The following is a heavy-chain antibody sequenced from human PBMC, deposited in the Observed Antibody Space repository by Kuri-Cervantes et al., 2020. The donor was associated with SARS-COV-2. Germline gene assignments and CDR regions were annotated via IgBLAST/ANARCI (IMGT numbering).Heavy chain of an antibody. Sequence: SETLSLTCTVSGHSVRSGYYWGWVRQPPGKGLEWIGSIYHTGHTYYNPSFESRLTISLDTSKNQFFLNMTSVIAGDTAVYYCAHLITVFGVVDPPGDYWFDPWGQGTLVTVSS. V-gene: IGHV4-38-2*02. D-gene: IGHD3-3*01. CDR1: GHSVRSGYY. CDR2: IYHTGHT. CDR3: AHLITVFGVVDPPGDYWFDP. J-gene: IGHJ5*02.